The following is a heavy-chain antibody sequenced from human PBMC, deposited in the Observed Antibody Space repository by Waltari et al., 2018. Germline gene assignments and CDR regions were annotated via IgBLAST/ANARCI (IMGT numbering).Heavy chain of an antibody. CDR1: GYSISRGYY. V-gene: IGHV4-38-2*02. CDR2: IYHTCDT. J-gene: IGHJ3*02. CDR3: ARATVGSTTTESFDI. D-gene: IGHD1-26*01. Sequence: QVLLQESGPGLLKPSETLSLTCTVSGYSISRGYYWAWIRQPPGKGLEWIASIYHTCDTYQNPSLKSRVTISIDTSKNFFSLKLDSVTAADTAVYFCARATVGSTTTESFDIWGQGTLVSVSS.